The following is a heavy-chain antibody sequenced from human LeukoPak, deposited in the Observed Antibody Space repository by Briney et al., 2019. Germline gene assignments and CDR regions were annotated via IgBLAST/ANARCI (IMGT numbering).Heavy chain of an antibody. Sequence: GGSLRLSCAASGFTFSNFWVHWVRQAPGKGLVWVSRVNPDGRSTDYADSVKGRFTISRDNAKNTLYLQMNSLRVEDTAVYYCARVPRYSGSYAFEIWGQGTMVTVSS. D-gene: IGHD6-6*01. CDR3: ARVPRYSGSYAFEI. CDR1: GFTFSNFW. CDR2: VNPDGRST. J-gene: IGHJ3*02. V-gene: IGHV3-74*01.